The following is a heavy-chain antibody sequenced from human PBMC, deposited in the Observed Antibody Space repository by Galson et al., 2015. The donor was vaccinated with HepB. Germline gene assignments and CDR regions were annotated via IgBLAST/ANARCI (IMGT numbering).Heavy chain of an antibody. CDR1: GYSFTSYW. J-gene: IGHJ4*02. Sequence: QSGAEVKKPGESLKISCKGSGYSFTSYWIGWVRQMPGKGLEWMGIIYPGDSDTRYSPSFQGQVTISADKSISTAYLQWSSLKASDTAMYYCARSELLWFGESYYFDYWGQGTLVTVSS. CDR3: ARSELLWFGESYYFDY. CDR2: IYPGDSDT. V-gene: IGHV5-51*01. D-gene: IGHD3-10*01.